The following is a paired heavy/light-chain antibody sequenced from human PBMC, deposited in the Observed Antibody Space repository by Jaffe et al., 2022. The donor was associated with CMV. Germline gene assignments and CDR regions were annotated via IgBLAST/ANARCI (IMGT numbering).Light chain of an antibody. CDR1: ALPKQY. J-gene: IGLJ2*01. Sequence: SYELTQPPSVSVSPGQTARITCSGDALPKQYAYWYQQKPGQAPVLVIYKDSERPSGIPERFSGSSSGTTVTLTISGVQAEDEADYYCQSADSSGTYHVVFGGGTKLTVL. V-gene: IGLV3-25*03. CDR3: QSADSSGTYHVV. CDR2: KDS.
Heavy chain of an antibody. CDR3: ARVAGRDGYNYIRSYYGMDV. Sequence: QVQLVESGGGLVKPGGSLRLSCAASGFTFSDYYMSWIRQAPGKGLEWVSYISSSGSTIYYADSVKGRFTISRDNAKNSLYLQMNSLRAEDTAVYYCARVAGRDGYNYIRSYYGMDVWGQGTTVTVSS. D-gene: IGHD5-12*01. CDR1: GFTFSDYY. J-gene: IGHJ6*02. V-gene: IGHV3-11*01. CDR2: ISSSGSTI.